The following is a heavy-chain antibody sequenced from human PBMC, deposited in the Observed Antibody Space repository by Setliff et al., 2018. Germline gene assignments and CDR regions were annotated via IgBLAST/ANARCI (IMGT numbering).Heavy chain of an antibody. Sequence: SETLSLTCTVSGGSISSGDYYWSWIRQPPGKGLEWIGYIYYSGSTYYNPSLKSRVTISVDPSKNQFSLKLSSVTAADTAVYYCARGVWFGELLQAFDIWGQGTMVTV. D-gene: IGHD3-10*01. J-gene: IGHJ3*02. CDR1: GGSISSGDYY. CDR3: ARGVWFGELLQAFDI. CDR2: IYYSGST. V-gene: IGHV4-30-4*08.